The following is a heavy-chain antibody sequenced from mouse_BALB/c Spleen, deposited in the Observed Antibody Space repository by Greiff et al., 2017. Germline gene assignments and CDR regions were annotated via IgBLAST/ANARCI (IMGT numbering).Heavy chain of an antibody. CDR2: ISYSGST. J-gene: IGHJ3*01. D-gene: IGHD2-2*01. CDR3: ANGYDRFAY. Sequence: VQLQQSGPSLVKPSQTLSLTCSVTGDSITSCYWNWIRKFPGNKLEYMGYISYSGSTYYNPSLKSRISITRDTSKNQYYLQLNSVTTEDTATYYCANGYDRFAYWGQGTLVTVSA. V-gene: IGHV3-8*02. CDR1: GDSITSCY.